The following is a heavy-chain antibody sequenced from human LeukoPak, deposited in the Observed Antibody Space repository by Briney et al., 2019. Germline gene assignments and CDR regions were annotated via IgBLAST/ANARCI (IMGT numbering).Heavy chain of an antibody. V-gene: IGHV1-2*06. D-gene: IGHD6-13*01. CDR3: ARERKAAAGRGNWFDP. J-gene: IGHJ5*02. CDR2: INPNSGGT. CDR1: GYTFTDYY. Sequence: ASVKVSCRTSGYTFTDYYMHWVRQAPGQGLEWMGRINPNSGGTNYAQKFQGRVTMTRDTSISTAYMELSRLRSDDTAVYYCARERKAAAGRGNWFDPWGQGTLVTVSS.